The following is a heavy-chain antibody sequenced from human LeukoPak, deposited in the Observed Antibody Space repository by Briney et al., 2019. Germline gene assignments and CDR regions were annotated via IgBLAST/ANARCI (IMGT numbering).Heavy chain of an antibody. V-gene: IGHV3-30-3*01. D-gene: IGHD3-22*01. CDR2: ISYDGSNK. CDR3: ARERAEGGSGYYHSFDY. CDR1: GFTFSIYA. Sequence: GGSLRLSCAASGFTFSIYAIHWVRQAPGKGLEWVAVISYDGSNKYYADSVKGRFTISRDNSKNTLYLQMNSPRAEDTAVYYCARERAEGGSGYYHSFDYWGQGTLVTVSS. J-gene: IGHJ4*02.